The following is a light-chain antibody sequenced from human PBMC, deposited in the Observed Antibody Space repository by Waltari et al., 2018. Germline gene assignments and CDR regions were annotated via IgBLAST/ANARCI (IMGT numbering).Light chain of an antibody. CDR2: EEI. CDR3: GTWDSSLSGAV. V-gene: IGLV1-51*02. J-gene: IGLJ7*01. CDR1: SSNIGNNY. Sequence: QSVLTQPPSVSAAPGQRVTISCSGGSSNIGNNYVSWYRQFQGTAPKLLIYEEIERPSGIPGRFSGSKSGTSASLDITGLQAGDEADYYCGTWDSSLSGAVFGGGTHLTVL.